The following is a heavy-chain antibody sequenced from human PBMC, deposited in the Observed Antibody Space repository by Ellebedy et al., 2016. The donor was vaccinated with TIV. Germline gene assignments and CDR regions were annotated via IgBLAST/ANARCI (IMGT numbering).Heavy chain of an antibody. D-gene: IGHD3-22*01. CDR1: GATFSTYA. J-gene: IGHJ4*02. CDR3: ARASYDSSGTVNGY. CDR2: IIPILGKP. Sequence: AASVKVSCKASGATFSTYAINWVRQAPGQGLEWMGRIIPILGKPNNAQKFQGRVTITADKSTSTAYMELSSLRSEDTAVYYCARASYDSSGTVNGYWGQGTLVTVSS. V-gene: IGHV1-69*04.